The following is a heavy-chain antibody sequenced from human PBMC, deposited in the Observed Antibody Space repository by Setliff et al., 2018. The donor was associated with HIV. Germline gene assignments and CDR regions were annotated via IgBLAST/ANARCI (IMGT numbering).Heavy chain of an antibody. Sequence: SVKVSCKTSGGTFSIFSITWVRQAPGQGLEWMGGIIPVFGPQNYAEKFQRRLTITAGESTNTAYMELIGLKSEDTAVYYCARDPTGGAARFDYWGQGTLVTVSS. CDR2: IIPVFGPQ. CDR1: GGTFSIFS. V-gene: IGHV1-69*13. CDR3: ARDPTGGAARFDY. D-gene: IGHD6-6*01. J-gene: IGHJ4*02.